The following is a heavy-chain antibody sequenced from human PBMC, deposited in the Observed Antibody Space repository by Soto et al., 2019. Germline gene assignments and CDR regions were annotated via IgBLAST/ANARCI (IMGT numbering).Heavy chain of an antibody. CDR3: AKSPYDSSGYCKY. J-gene: IGHJ4*02. Sequence: QPGGSLRLSCAASGFTFSSYGMHWVRQAPGKGLEWVAVISYDGSNKYYADSVKGRFTISRDNSKNTLYLQMNSLRAEDTAVYYCAKSPYDSSGYCKYWGQGTLVTVSS. D-gene: IGHD3-22*01. CDR1: GFTFSSYG. V-gene: IGHV3-30*18. CDR2: ISYDGSNK.